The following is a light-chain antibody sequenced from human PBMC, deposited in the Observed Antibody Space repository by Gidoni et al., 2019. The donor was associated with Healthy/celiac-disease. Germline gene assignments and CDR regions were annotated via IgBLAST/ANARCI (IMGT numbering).Light chain of an antibody. J-gene: IGKJ4*01. CDR2: AAS. V-gene: IGKV1-39*01. CDR3: QQSYNTPLT. CDR1: QSISSY. Sequence: DSQITQSPSSLSASVGDRVTITCRASQSISSYLNWYQQKPGKDPKLLIYAASSFQSGVPSRFSGSGACTDDTLTISSLQPEDFATYYCQQSYNTPLTFGGXTKVEIK.